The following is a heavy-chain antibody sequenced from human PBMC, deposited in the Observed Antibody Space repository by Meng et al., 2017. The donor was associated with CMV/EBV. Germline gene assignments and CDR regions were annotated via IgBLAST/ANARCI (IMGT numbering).Heavy chain of an antibody. CDR3: ARDLIAVRPGWFDP. CDR2: ISAYNGNT. CDR1: GYTFTTYS. J-gene: IGHJ5*02. V-gene: IGHV1-18*01. Sequence: ASGYTFTTYSSSWVRQAPGQGLEWMGWISAYNGNTNYAQRIQGRVTMTTDTSRSTAYMELRSLRYDDTAVYYCARDLIAVRPGWFDPWGQGTLVTVSS. D-gene: IGHD6-6*01.